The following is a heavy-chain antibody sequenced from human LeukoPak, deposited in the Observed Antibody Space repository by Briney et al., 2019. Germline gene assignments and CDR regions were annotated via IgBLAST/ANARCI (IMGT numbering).Heavy chain of an antibody. CDR2: ISYDGSNK. J-gene: IGHJ4*02. V-gene: IGHV3-30*18. CDR1: GFTFSSYG. CDR3: AKAGRGQEYYYDY. D-gene: IGHD2-15*01. Sequence: GGSLRLSCTASGFTFSSYGMHWVRQAPGKGLEWVAVISYDGSNKYYADSVKGRFTISRDNSKNTLYLQMNSLRAEDTAVYYCAKAGRGQEYYYDYWGQGTLVNVSS.